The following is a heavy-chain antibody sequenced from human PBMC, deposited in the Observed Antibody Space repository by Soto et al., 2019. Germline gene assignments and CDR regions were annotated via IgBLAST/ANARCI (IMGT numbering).Heavy chain of an antibody. CDR1: GFTFSRVS. CDR2: ISGSGSTI. J-gene: IGHJ4*02. CDR3: AKVFYYYDSSGYYYFDY. Sequence: GVSLRLSCEASGFTFSRVSMNWVRQAPGKGPEWISSISGSGSTIYYADSVKGRFTISRDNSKNTLYLQMSSLRAEDTAVYYCAKVFYYYDSSGYYYFDYWGQGTLVTVSS. D-gene: IGHD3-22*01. V-gene: IGHV3-23*01.